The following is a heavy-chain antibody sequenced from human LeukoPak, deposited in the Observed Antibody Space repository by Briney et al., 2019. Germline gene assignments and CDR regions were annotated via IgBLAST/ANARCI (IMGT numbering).Heavy chain of an antibody. V-gene: IGHV4-30-2*01. J-gene: IGHJ4*02. CDR2: IYHSGST. CDR3: ARSLGSDFDY. D-gene: IGHD6-6*01. Sequence: PSQTLSPTCAVSGGSLRRGGYSRNWIRHPPGKGLEWIGYIYHSGSTYYNPSLKSRGTISVDRSKHRFSLKLSSVTAADTAVYYCARSLGSDFDYWGRGTLVTVSS. CDR1: GGSLRRGGYS.